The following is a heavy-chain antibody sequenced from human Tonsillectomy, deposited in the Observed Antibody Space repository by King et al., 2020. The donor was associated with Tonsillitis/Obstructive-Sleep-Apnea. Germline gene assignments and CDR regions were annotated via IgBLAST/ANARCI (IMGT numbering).Heavy chain of an antibody. Sequence: DQLVQSGAEVKQPGASVKVSCTASGYNFTRYSIHLVLQSPGQRPEWMGWINGGSGDTKFSQKFRGRITLTRDTSASTAYMELSSLKSEDTAVYYCARDEDFWGQGTLVTVSS. J-gene: IGHJ4*02. V-gene: IGHV1-3*01. CDR1: GYNFTRYS. CDR2: INGGSGDT. CDR3: ARDEDF.